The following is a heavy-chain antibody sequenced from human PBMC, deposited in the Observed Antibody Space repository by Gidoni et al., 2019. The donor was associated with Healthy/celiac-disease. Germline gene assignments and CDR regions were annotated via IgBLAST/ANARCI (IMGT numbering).Heavy chain of an antibody. J-gene: IGHJ6*02. CDR2: ISWNSGSI. Sequence: EVKLVESGGCLVQPGRSLRLSCAASGVTFDDYTMHWVRQAPGKGLEWVSGISWNSGSIGYADSVKGRFTISRDNAKNSLYLQMNSLRAEYTALYYCAKDIRPAVAGTYYYYYGMDVWGQGTTVTVSS. V-gene: IGHV3-9*01. CDR3: AKDIRPAVAGTYYYYYGMDV. CDR1: GVTFDDYT. D-gene: IGHD6-19*01.